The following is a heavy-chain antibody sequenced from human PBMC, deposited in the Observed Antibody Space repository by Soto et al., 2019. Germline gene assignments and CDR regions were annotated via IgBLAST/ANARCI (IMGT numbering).Heavy chain of an antibody. J-gene: IGHJ4*02. CDR2: ISWDGGST. V-gene: IGHV3-43*01. Sequence: GGSLRLSCAASGFTFDDYTMHWVRQAPGKGLEWVSLISWDGGSTYYADSVKGRFIISRDDSKDTVYLEMNSLKTEDTAVYYCATAAVARSTLAYWSQGTLVTVSS. CDR1: GFTFDDYT. D-gene: IGHD6-13*01. CDR3: ATAAVARSTLAY.